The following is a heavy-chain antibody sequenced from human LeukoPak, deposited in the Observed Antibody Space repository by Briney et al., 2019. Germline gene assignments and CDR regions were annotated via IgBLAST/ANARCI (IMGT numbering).Heavy chain of an antibody. V-gene: IGHV5-51*01. CDR1: GYSFTNYW. J-gene: IGHJ4*02. D-gene: IGHD6-13*01. Sequence: GESLKISCKGSGYSFTNYWLGWVRQMPGKGLEWMGIIYPGDSDTRYSPSFQGQVTISADKSISTAYLQWSSLKASDTAMCYCARQGVIGSSWCYFDYWGQGTLITVSS. CDR3: ARQGVIGSSWCYFDY. CDR2: IYPGDSDT.